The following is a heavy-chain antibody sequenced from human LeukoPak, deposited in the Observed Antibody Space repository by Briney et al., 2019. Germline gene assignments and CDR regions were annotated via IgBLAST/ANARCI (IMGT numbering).Heavy chain of an antibody. CDR2: IYYSGST. Sequence: SETLSLTCTVSGGSISSSSYYWGWIRQPPGKGLEWIGSIYYSGSTYYNPSLKSRVTISVDTSKNQFSLKLSSVTAADTAVYYCASLDLDQTLFDYWGQGTLVTVSS. CDR3: ASLDLDQTLFDY. CDR1: GGSISSSSYY. J-gene: IGHJ4*02. V-gene: IGHV4-39*07. D-gene: IGHD1-1*01.